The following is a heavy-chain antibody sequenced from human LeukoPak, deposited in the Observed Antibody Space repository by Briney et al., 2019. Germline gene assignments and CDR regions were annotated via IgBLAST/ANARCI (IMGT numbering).Heavy chain of an antibody. CDR3: ARDSSPYLGSMDC. V-gene: IGHV3-23*01. Sequence: IREAGPVTPYGHSMRGRFTVSRDNTRNTLSLQMTSLRAEDTAVYFCARDSSPYLGSMDCWGRGTLVTVSS. J-gene: IGHJ4*02. D-gene: IGHD2-8*01. CDR2: IREAGPVT.